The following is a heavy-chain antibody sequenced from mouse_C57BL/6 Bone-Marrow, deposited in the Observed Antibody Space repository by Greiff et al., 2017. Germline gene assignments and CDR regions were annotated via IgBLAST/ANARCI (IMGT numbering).Heavy chain of an antibody. J-gene: IGHJ2*01. CDR3: AREYYGSLDY. V-gene: IGHV5-17*01. CDR1: GFTFSYYV. Sequence: EVHLVESGGGLVKPGGSLKLSCAASGFTFSYYVIHWFRQAPETGLEWVAYISRGSVTIYYADTVEGRFTSTRDTAKNTLFLQMTSLRAEDTAMYYCAREYYGSLDYWGQGTTLTVSS. CDR2: ISRGSVTI. D-gene: IGHD1-1*01.